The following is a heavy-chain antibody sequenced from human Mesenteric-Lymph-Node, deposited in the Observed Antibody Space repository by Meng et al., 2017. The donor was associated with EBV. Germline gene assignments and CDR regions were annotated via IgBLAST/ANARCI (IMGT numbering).Heavy chain of an antibody. CDR3: AGGDYVNQFNY. D-gene: IGHD4-17*01. J-gene: IGHJ4*02. CDR2: VHHSGLT. CDR1: GGSVNSGGYS. V-gene: IGHV4-30-2*06. Sequence: QLHLQASGSGLVRPSQTLSLTCTVSGGSVNSGGYSWSWIRQSPEKGLEWIGYVHHSGLTYYNPSLETRVIISLERSKNQFSLKLTSVTAADTAVYYCAGGDYVNQFNYWGQGTLVTVSS.